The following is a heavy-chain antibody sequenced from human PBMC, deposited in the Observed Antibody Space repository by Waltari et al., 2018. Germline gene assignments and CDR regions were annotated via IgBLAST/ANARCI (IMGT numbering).Heavy chain of an antibody. Sequence: QVQLQQWGAGLLKPSETLSLTCAVYGGSFSGYYWSWIRQPPGKGLEWIGEINHSGSTNDDPSLKSRVTISVDTSKNQFSLKLGSVTAADTAVYYCARGTVALHWGQGTMVTVSS. CDR1: GGSFSGYY. D-gene: IGHD2-21*01. J-gene: IGHJ3*01. CDR3: ARGTVALH. V-gene: IGHV4-34*01. CDR2: INHSGST.